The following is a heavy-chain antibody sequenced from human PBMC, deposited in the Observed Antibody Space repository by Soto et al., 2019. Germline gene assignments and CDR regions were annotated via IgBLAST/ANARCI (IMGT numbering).Heavy chain of an antibody. Sequence: TSETLSLTCAVYGGSFSGYYWGWIRQPPGKGLEWIGEINHSGSTNYNPSLKSRVTISVDTSKNQFSLNLSSVTAADTAVYYCARAAGDQAYFDYWGQGTLVTVSS. J-gene: IGHJ4*02. V-gene: IGHV4-34*01. CDR2: INHSGST. D-gene: IGHD3-10*01. CDR1: GGSFSGYY. CDR3: ARAAGDQAYFDY.